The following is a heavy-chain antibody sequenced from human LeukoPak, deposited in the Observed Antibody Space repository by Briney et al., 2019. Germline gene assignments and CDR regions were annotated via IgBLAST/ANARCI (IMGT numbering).Heavy chain of an antibody. Sequence: SETLSLTCTVSGGSISSSSYYWGWIRQPPGKGLEWIGSIYYSGSTYYNPSLKSRVTISVDTSKNQFSLKLSSVTAADTAVYYCARDETYYYDSSGFLTSFDYWGQGTLVTVSS. CDR2: IYYSGST. V-gene: IGHV4-39*07. CDR1: GGSISSSSYY. J-gene: IGHJ4*02. CDR3: ARDETYYYDSSGFLTSFDY. D-gene: IGHD3-22*01.